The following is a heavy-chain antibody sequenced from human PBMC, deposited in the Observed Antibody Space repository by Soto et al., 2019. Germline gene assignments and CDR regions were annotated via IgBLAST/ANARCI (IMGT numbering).Heavy chain of an antibody. J-gene: IGHJ4*02. Sequence: SCKVSGYTLTELSMHWVRQAPGKGLEWMGGFDPEDGETIYAQKFQGRVTMTEDTSTDTAYMELSSLRSEDTAVYYCATVSNYYDSSSYLYYFDYWGQGTLVTVSS. D-gene: IGHD3-22*01. CDR2: FDPEDGET. V-gene: IGHV1-24*01. CDR3: ATVSNYYDSSSYLYYFDY. CDR1: GYTLTELS.